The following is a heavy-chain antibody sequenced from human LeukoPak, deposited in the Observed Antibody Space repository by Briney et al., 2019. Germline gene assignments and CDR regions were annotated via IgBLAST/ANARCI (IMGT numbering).Heavy chain of an antibody. CDR3: ARDFLERYCSSTSCYALYYFDY. V-gene: IGHV3-7*01. CDR1: GFTFSSYW. Sequence: GGSLRLSCAASGFTFSSYWMSWVRQAPGKGLEWVANIKQDGSEKYYVDSVKGRFTIPRDNAKSSLYLQMNSLRAEDTAVYYCARDFLERYCSSTSCYALYYFDYWGQGTLVTVSS. CDR2: IKQDGSEK. J-gene: IGHJ4*02. D-gene: IGHD2-2*01.